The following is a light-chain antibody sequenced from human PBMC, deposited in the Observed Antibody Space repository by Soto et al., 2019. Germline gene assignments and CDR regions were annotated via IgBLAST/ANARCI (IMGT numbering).Light chain of an antibody. CDR3: QQSYTAPRT. CDR2: AAS. CDR1: QSIGTS. J-gene: IGKJ2*01. V-gene: IGKV1-39*01. Sequence: DIQMTQSPSSQSASVGDRVTITCRASQSIGTSLNWYQQRPGKAPKLLIYAASSLQSGVPSRFSGSGSGTDFALTISSLQPEDCATYYCQQSYTAPRTFGQGTKLEIK.